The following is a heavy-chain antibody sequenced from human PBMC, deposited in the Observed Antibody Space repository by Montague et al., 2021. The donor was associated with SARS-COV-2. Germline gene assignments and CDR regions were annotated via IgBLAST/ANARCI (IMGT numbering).Heavy chain of an antibody. J-gene: IGHJ4*02. CDR2: IYYSGST. Sequence: SETLSLTCTVSGGSISSSSYYWGWVRQPPGEGLEWIGSIYYSGSTYYNPSLKSRVTISVDTSKNQLSLKLSSVTAADTAVYYCARKAKRGITIFGVVTASYYFDYWGQGTLVTVSS. V-gene: IGHV4-39*01. CDR3: ARKAKRGITIFGVVTASYYFDY. CDR1: GGSISSSSYY. D-gene: IGHD3-3*01.